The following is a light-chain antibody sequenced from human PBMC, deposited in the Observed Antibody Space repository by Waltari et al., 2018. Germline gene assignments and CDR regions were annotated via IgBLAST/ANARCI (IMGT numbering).Light chain of an antibody. J-gene: IGLJ3*02. V-gene: IGLV8-61*01. CDR2: KAN. CDR3: ALYMGSGIWV. CDR1: SGSLSTTPH. Sequence: HTVVTQAPSLSVSPGVTVNPTCALSSGSLSTTPHAPGYQQSPGQAPRTLVYKANARSSGFPDRFSGSILGNTAALTITGAQADDESDYYCALYMGSGIWVFGGGTRLTVL.